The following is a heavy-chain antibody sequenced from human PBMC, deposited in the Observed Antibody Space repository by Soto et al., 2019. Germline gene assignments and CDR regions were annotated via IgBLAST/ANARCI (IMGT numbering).Heavy chain of an antibody. CDR1: GFTFRTYT. Sequence: EVQLVESGGGLVKPGGSLRLSCISSGFTFRTYTMNWVRQAPGKGLEWVSGIRGFSPYTFYAESVRGRFTISRDNAKNSLFLQMESLRAEDTAVYYWARDRGYDAHDYYDTAMDVWGQGTTVTVSS. CDR3: ARDRGYDAHDYYDTAMDV. D-gene: IGHD3-3*01. J-gene: IGHJ6*02. CDR2: IRGFSPYT. V-gene: IGHV3-21*01.